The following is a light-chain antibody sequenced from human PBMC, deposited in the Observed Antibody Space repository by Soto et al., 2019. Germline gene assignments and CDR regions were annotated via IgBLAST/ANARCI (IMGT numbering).Light chain of an antibody. CDR3: SSYTTSNTRQIV. V-gene: IGLV2-14*01. CDR1: SSDVGGYNY. Sequence: QSVLTQPACVSGSPGQSFTISCTGTSSDVGGYNYVSWYQQHPGKAPKFMIYDVSNRPSGVSNRFSGSKSGNTASLTISGLQAEDEADYYCSSYTTSNTRQIVFGTGTKLTVL. J-gene: IGLJ1*01. CDR2: DVS.